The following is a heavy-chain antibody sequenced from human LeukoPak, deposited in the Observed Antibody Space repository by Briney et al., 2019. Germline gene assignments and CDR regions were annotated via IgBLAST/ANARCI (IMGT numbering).Heavy chain of an antibody. V-gene: IGHV4-59*11. CDR3: ARDLVTVTKGFDI. Sequence: ASETLSLTCAVSDDSFSSHYWTWIRQPPGKGLEWIGYISYIGSTNYNPSLKSRVTISIDTSKDQFSLKLSSVTAADTAVYYCARDLVTVTKGFDIWGQGTMVSVSS. J-gene: IGHJ3*02. D-gene: IGHD4-17*01. CDR2: ISYIGST. CDR1: DDSFSSHY.